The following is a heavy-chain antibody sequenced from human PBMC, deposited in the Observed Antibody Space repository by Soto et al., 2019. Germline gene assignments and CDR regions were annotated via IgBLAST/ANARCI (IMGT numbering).Heavy chain of an antibody. CDR1: GFTFSSYA. V-gene: IGHV3-23*01. CDR3: AKPNPGQYYDILTGYWDF. J-gene: IGHJ4*02. D-gene: IGHD3-9*01. CDR2: ISGSGGST. Sequence: GGSLRLSCAASGFTFSSYAMSWVRQAPGKGLEWVSAISGSGGSTYYADSVKGRFTISRDNSKNTLYLQMNSLRAEDTAVYDCAKPNPGQYYDILTGYWDFWGQGTLVTVSS.